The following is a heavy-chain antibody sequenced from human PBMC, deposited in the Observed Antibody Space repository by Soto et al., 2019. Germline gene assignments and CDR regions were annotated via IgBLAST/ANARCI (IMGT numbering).Heavy chain of an antibody. Sequence: SETLSLTCTVSGGSISSYYWSWIRQPPGKGLEWIGYIYYSGSTNYNPSLKSRVTISVDTSKNQFSLKLSSVTAADTAAYYCARGANGVSLYYFDYWGQGTLVTVSS. CDR2: IYYSGST. CDR1: GGSISSYY. V-gene: IGHV4-59*01. CDR3: ARGANGVSLYYFDY. D-gene: IGHD2-8*01. J-gene: IGHJ4*02.